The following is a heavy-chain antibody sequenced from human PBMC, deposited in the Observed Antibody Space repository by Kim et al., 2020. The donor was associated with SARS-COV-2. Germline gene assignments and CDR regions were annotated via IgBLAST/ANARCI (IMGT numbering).Heavy chain of an antibody. Sequence: ASVKVSCKASGGTFSSNALSWVRQAPGQGLEWMGGIMPLFGTAKYAQQFQGRVTITADDSTSTAYMELSSLRSEDTAVYFCVRDLGYCSGSGCQRGHFYGMDVWGQGTTVIVSS. V-gene: IGHV1-69*13. J-gene: IGHJ6*02. CDR3: VRDLGYCSGSGCQRGHFYGMDV. CDR1: GGTFSSNA. CDR2: IMPLFGTA. D-gene: IGHD2-2*01.